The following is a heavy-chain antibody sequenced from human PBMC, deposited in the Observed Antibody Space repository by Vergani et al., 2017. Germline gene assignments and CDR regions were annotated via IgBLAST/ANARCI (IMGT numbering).Heavy chain of an antibody. Sequence: EVQLVESGGGLVQPGGSLRLSCAASGFTFSSYSMNWVRQAPGKGLEWVSYISISSSTIYYADSVKGRFTISRDNANNSLYLQMNSLRAEDTAVYYCAKPMEGGTYYFDYWGQGTLVTVSS. CDR2: ISISSSTI. CDR3: AKPMEGGTYYFDY. J-gene: IGHJ4*02. D-gene: IGHD1-1*01. CDR1: GFTFSSYS. V-gene: IGHV3-48*01.